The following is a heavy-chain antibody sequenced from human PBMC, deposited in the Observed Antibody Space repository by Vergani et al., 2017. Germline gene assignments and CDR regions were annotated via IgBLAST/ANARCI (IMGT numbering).Heavy chain of an antibody. Sequence: QVQLQQWGAGLLKPSETLSLTCAVYVGSFSGYYWSWIRQPPGKGLEWIGEINHSGSTNYNPSLKSRVTISVDTSKNQFSLKLSSVTAADTAVYYCASRVGGYSGHDYYYYYMDVWGKGTTVTVSS. CDR2: INHSGST. CDR1: VGSFSGYY. CDR3: ASRVGGYSGHDYYYYYMDV. V-gene: IGHV4-34*01. D-gene: IGHD5-12*01. J-gene: IGHJ6*03.